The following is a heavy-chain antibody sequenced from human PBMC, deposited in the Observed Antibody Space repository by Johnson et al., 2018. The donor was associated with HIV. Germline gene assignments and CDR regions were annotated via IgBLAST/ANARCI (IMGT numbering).Heavy chain of an antibody. Sequence: VQLVESGGGLIQPGGSLRLSCAASGFTFSSSWMHWVCQAPEKGLEWVADIKCDGSEKYYVDSVKGRLTISRDNAKNSLYLQVNSLRVVDLRGGAFDIWGQGTMVTVSS. CDR2: IKCDGSEK. D-gene: IGHD3-16*01. CDR3: DI. CDR1: GFTFSSSW. V-gene: IGHV3-52*01. J-gene: IGHJ3*02.